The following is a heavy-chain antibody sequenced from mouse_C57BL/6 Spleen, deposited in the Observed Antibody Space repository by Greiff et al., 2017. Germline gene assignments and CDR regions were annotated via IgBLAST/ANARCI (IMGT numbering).Heavy chain of an antibody. CDR3: TREEYGNYGYFDV. J-gene: IGHJ1*03. D-gene: IGHD2-1*01. V-gene: IGHV1-15*01. CDR2: IDPETGGT. Sequence: QVQLQQSGAELVRPGASVTLSCKASGYTFTDYEMHWVKQTPVHGLEWIGAIDPETGGTAYNQKFKGKALLTADKSSSTAYLELRSLTSEDSAVYYCTREEYGNYGYFDVWGTGTTVTVSS. CDR1: GYTFTDYE.